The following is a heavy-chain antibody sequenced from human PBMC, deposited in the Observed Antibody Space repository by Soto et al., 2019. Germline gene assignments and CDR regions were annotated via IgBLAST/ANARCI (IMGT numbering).Heavy chain of an antibody. CDR2: IKSKTDGGTT. CDR1: GFTFSNAW. J-gene: IGHJ4*02. CDR3: TTDITMVREGSFDY. Sequence: EVQLVESGGGLVKPGGSLRLSCAASGFTFSNAWMSWVRQAPGKGLEWVGRIKSKTDGGTTDYAAPVKGRITISRDDSKNTLYLQMNSLKTEDTAVYYCTTDITMVREGSFDYWGQGTLVTVSS. V-gene: IGHV3-15*01. D-gene: IGHD3-10*01.